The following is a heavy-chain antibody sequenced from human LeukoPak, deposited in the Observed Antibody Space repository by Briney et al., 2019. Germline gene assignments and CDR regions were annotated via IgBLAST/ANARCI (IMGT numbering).Heavy chain of an antibody. CDR1: GYTFTSYG. V-gene: IGHV7-4-1*02. J-gene: IGHJ4*02. D-gene: IGHD3-3*01. CDR2: INTNTANP. CDR3: ARVRRFLNGGVAGIDY. Sequence: ASVKVSCTASGYTFTSYGISWVRQAAGQGLEWMGWINTNTANPTYAQAFTGRFVLSLDTSVSTSYLQISSLKTEDTAVYYCARVRRFLNGGVAGIDYWGQGSLVTVSS.